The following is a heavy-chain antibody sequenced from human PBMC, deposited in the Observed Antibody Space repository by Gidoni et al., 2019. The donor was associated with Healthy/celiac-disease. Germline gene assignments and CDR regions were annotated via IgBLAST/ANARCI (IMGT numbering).Heavy chain of an antibody. J-gene: IGHJ4*02. CDR2: IYPGDSDT. V-gene: IGHV5-51*01. D-gene: IGHD2-2*01. CDR3: ARATDIVVVPAATSFDY. CDR1: GYSFTSYW. Sequence: EVQLVQSGAEVKKPGESLKTSCKGSGYSFTSYWIGWVRQMPGKGLEWMGIIYPGDSDTRYSPSFQGQVTISADKSISTAYLQWSSLKASDTAMYYCARATDIVVVPAATSFDYWGQGTLVTVSS.